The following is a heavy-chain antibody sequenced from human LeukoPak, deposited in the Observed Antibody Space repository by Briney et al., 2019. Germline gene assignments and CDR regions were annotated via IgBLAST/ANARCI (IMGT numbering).Heavy chain of an antibody. CDR2: INHSGST. D-gene: IGHD4-17*01. CDR1: GGSFSGYY. CDR3: ARVYGEYYFDY. Sequence: SETLSLTCAVYGGSFSGYYWSWIRQPPGKGLEWIGEINHSGSTNYNPSLKSRVTISVDTSKNQFSLKLSSVTAADTAVYYCARVYGEYYFDYWGQGTLVTVSS. V-gene: IGHV4-34*01. J-gene: IGHJ4*02.